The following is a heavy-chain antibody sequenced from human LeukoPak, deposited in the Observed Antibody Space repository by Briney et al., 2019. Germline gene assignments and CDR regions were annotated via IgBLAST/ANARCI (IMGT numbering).Heavy chain of an antibody. CDR3: AKDFQYTTGSYWGRFDY. V-gene: IGHV3-43*02. J-gene: IGHJ4*02. CDR2: INGNGGRT. Sequence: GGSLRLSCAASGFTFDDFVMHWVRQAPGKGLEWVSLINGNGGRTFYADSVKGRFTISRDNSKNSLYLQMNSLRTEDTALYYCAKDFQYTTGSYWGRFDYWGQGTLVTVSS. D-gene: IGHD1-1*01. CDR1: GFTFDDFV.